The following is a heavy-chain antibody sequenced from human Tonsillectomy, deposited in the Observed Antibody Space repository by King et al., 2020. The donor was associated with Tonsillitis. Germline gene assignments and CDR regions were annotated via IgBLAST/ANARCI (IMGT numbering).Heavy chain of an antibody. J-gene: IGHJ4*02. Sequence: VQLVESGAEVREPGESLKISCKGSGYSFTSYWIVWVRQMPGKGLEWMGIIYPCDSHTRYSPSFQGQVTISADRSITTAYLQWSSLKASDTAMYYCARGGNQRFFDYWGQGTLVTVSS. D-gene: IGHD2-2*01. V-gene: IGHV5-51*03. CDR2: IYPCDSHT. CDR1: GYSFTSYW. CDR3: ARGGNQRFFDY.